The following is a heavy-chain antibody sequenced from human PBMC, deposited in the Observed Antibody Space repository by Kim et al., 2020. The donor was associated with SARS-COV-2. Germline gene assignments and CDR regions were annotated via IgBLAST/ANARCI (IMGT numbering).Heavy chain of an antibody. CDR3: ARLRSGGITMVRGVLDY. D-gene: IGHD3-10*01. V-gene: IGHV1-3*01. Sequence: FQGRVTSTRDTSASTAYMELSSLRSEDTAVYYCARLRSGGITMVRGVLDYWGQGTLVTVSS. J-gene: IGHJ4*02.